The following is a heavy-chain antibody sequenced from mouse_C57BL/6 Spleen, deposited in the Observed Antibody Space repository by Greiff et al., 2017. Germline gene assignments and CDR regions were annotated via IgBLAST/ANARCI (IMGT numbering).Heavy chain of an antibody. CDR3: ARSYYYCGSPYFDY. D-gene: IGHD1-1*01. J-gene: IGHJ2*01. CDR1: GYTFTTYP. CDR2: FHPYNDGT. V-gene: IGHV1-47*01. Sequence: VKLMESGAELVKPGASVKMSCKASGYTFTTYPIEWMKQNHGKSLEWIGNFHPYNDGTKYNEQFKGKATLTVEKSSSTVYLALSQLTSDTSAVYSCARSYYYCGSPYFDYWGQGTTLTVSS.